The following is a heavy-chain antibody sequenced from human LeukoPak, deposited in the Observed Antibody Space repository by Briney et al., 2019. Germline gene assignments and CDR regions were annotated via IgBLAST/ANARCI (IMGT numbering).Heavy chain of an antibody. Sequence: VASVKVSCKASGYTFTSYGISWVRQAPGQGLEWMGWISAYNGNTNYAQKLQGRVTMTTDTSTSTAYMELRGLRSDDTAVYYCARNYYDSSGYYSWFDPWGQGTLVTVSS. D-gene: IGHD3-22*01. J-gene: IGHJ5*02. CDR1: GYTFTSYG. CDR3: ARNYYDSSGYYSWFDP. CDR2: ISAYNGNT. V-gene: IGHV1-18*01.